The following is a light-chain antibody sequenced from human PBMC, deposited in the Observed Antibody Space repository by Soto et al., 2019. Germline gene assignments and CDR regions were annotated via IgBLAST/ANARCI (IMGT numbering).Light chain of an antibody. CDR1: QDIRYY. CDR3: QQANSFPLT. V-gene: IGKV1-12*01. Sequence: DIRMTQSPSSFSASVLDIVSITVLASQDIRYYLAWYQQKPGQAPKLLIYGATNLQSGVPSRFSGGGSGTDFTLTISSLQPEDFATYYCQQANSFPLTFGGGTKVDIK. J-gene: IGKJ4*01. CDR2: GAT.